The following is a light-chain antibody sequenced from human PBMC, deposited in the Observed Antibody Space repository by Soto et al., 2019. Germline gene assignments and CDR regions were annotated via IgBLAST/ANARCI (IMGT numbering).Light chain of an antibody. CDR1: QSVSSSY. CDR3: QQYGSSPIT. Sequence: IVLAQASSTLVLASGERATLSCRASQSVSSSYLAWFQLKPGQAPRLLIYGASGKATGIPDRFSGRGSGTDFTLTISRLEPEDFAVYYCQQYGSSPITFGQGTRLEIK. CDR2: GAS. V-gene: IGKV3-20*01. J-gene: IGKJ5*01.